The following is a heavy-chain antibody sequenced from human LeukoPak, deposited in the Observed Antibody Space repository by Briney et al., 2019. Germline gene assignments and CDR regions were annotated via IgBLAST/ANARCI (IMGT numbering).Heavy chain of an antibody. CDR3: AKGSSGWYDGAYYFDY. V-gene: IGHV3-9*03. D-gene: IGHD6-19*01. Sequence: PGRSLRLSCAASGFTFDDYAMHWVRQAPGKGLEWVSGISWNSGSIGYADSVKGRFTISRDNAKNSLYPQMNSLRAEDMALYYCAKGSSGWYDGAYYFDYWGQGTLVTVSS. J-gene: IGHJ4*02. CDR1: GFTFDDYA. CDR2: ISWNSGSI.